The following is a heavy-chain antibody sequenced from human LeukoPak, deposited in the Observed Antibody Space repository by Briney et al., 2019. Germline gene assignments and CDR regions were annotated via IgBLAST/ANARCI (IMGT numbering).Heavy chain of an antibody. D-gene: IGHD6-19*01. J-gene: IGHJ3*02. CDR3: ARDFTVAGTGAFDI. Sequence: SETLSLTCTVSGGSISSDYWSWIRQPPGKGLGWIGYIYYSGSTNYNPSLKSRVSISVDTSKSQFSLKLSSVTAADTAVYFCARDFTVAGTGAFDIWGQGTMVTVSS. CDR2: IYYSGST. V-gene: IGHV4-59*01. CDR1: GGSISSDY.